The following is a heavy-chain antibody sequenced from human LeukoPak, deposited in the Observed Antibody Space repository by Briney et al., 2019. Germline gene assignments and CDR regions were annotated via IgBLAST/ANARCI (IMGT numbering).Heavy chain of an antibody. Sequence: GGSLRLSRAASGFTFSSYSMNWVRQAPGKGLEWVSSISSSSSYIYYADSVKGRFTISRDNAKNSLYLQMNSLRAEDTAVYYCASEQQLVQYYFDYWGQGTLVTVSS. D-gene: IGHD6-13*01. CDR3: ASEQQLVQYYFDY. V-gene: IGHV3-21*01. J-gene: IGHJ4*02. CDR2: ISSSSSYI. CDR1: GFTFSSYS.